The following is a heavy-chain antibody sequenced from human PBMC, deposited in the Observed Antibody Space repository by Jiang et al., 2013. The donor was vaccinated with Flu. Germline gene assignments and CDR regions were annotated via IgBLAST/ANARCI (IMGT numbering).Heavy chain of an antibody. Sequence: EVKKPGASVKVSCKASGYTFTGYYMHWVRQAPGQGLEWMGWINPNSGGTNYAQKFQGRVTMTRDTSISTAYMELSRLRSDDTAVYYCARSQVATNIYYYYYYMDVWGKGTTVTVSS. J-gene: IGHJ6*03. CDR3: ARSQVATNIYYYYYYMDV. CDR1: GYTFTGYY. CDR2: INPNSGGT. V-gene: IGHV1-2*02. D-gene: IGHD5-12*01.